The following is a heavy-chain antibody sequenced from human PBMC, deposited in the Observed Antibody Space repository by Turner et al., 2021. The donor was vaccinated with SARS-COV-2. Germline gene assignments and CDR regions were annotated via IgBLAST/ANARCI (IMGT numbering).Heavy chain of an antibody. V-gene: IGHV3-66*02. J-gene: IGHJ4*02. CDR2: IYSGGST. D-gene: IGHD2-2*01. CDR3: ARDLGGTSSLGGYFDY. Sequence: EVQLVESGGGLVQPGGSLRLSCAASGFTVSSNYMNWVRQAPGKGLEWVSVIYSGGSTYYADSVKGRFTISRDTSKNTLYLKMNSLRAEDTAVYYCARDLGGTSSLGGYFDYWGQGTLVTVSS. CDR1: GFTVSSNY.